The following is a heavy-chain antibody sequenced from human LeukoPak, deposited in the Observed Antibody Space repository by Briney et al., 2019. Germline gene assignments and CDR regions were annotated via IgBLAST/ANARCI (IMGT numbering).Heavy chain of an antibody. CDR3: AGHSRVAVAGGHYYMDV. J-gene: IGHJ6*03. V-gene: IGHV3-23*01. Sequence: PGGSLRLSCAASGFTFSSYVMSWVRQAPGKGLEWVSGISGSGDYTYYADSVNGRFTISRDYSKNTLYLQMNSLRAEDTAVYYCAGHSRVAVAGGHYYMDVWSKGTTVTVSS. CDR1: GFTFSSYV. D-gene: IGHD6-19*01. CDR2: ISGSGDYT.